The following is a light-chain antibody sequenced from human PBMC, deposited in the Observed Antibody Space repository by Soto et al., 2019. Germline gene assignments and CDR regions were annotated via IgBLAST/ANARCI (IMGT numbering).Light chain of an antibody. Sequence: VLTQSPATLSVSPGERATLSCRASQSVSSNLAWYQQKPGQAPRLLIYGASNRATGIPDRFSGSGSGTDFTLTISRLEPEDFVVYYCQQYGSSPRTFGQGTKVDIK. V-gene: IGKV3-20*01. CDR3: QQYGSSPRT. CDR1: QSVSSN. J-gene: IGKJ1*01. CDR2: GAS.